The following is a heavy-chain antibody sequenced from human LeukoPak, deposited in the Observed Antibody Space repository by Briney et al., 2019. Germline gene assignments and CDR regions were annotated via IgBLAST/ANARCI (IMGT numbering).Heavy chain of an antibody. CDR2: IYYTGST. V-gene: IGHV4-39*01. Sequence: SETLSLTCTVSGGSISSSSYYWGWIRQPPGKGLEWIGSIYYTGSTYYNLSLKSRVTISVDTSKNQFSLKLNSVTAADTAVYYCVRHVPNAPTYYFDYWGQGTLVTVSS. J-gene: IGHJ4*02. CDR1: GGSISSSSYY. D-gene: IGHD2-8*01. CDR3: VRHVPNAPTYYFDY.